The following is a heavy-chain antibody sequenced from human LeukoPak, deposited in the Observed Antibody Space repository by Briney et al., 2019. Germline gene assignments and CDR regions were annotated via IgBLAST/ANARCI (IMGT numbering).Heavy chain of an antibody. CDR2: IGYTGDST. D-gene: IGHD4-23*01. CDR3: AKSPTVDAAFDI. J-gene: IGHJ3*02. Sequence: GGSLRLSCAASGFTFSSYAMNWVRQAPGKGLEWVSGIGYTGDSTFYADSVRGRFTVSRDSSKNTLFLHMNSLRAEDTALYYCAKSPTVDAAFDIWGQGTMVTVSS. V-gene: IGHV3-23*01. CDR1: GFTFSSYA.